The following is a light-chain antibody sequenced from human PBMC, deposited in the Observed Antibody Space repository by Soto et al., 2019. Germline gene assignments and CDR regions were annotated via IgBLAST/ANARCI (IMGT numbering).Light chain of an antibody. CDR1: NIGSKD. CDR3: QLWDSSTVV. J-gene: IGLJ2*01. CDR2: NDH. V-gene: IGLV3-9*01. Sequence: SYDLTQPVSVSVALGQTARITCGGTNIGSKDLHWYQQKPGQAPVLVIYNDHTRPSGIPERFSGSNSGNTATLTISGAQVGDEADYYCQLWDSSTVVFGGGTKLTVL.